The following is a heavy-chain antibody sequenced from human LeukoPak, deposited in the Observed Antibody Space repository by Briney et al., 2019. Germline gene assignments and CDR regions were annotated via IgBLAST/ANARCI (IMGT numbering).Heavy chain of an antibody. CDR1: GGTFSSYA. CDR2: IIPIFGTA. J-gene: IGHJ4*02. D-gene: IGHD6-25*01. V-gene: IGHV1-69*01. Sequence: SVKVSCKASGGTFSSYAISWVRQAPGQGLEWMGGIIPIFGTANYAQKFQGRVTITADESTSTAYMELSSLRSEDTAAYYCATDQPPLISAAGVYWGQGTLVTVSS. CDR3: ATDQPPLISAAGVY.